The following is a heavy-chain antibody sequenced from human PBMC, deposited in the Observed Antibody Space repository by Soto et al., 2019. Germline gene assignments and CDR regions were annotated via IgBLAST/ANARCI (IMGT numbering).Heavy chain of an antibody. V-gene: IGHV4-61*01. Sequence: SETLSLICTVSGVSVSSGSFYWAWIRQPPGKGLEWIGFGSYSGTTNYKPSLKSRVTISVDTSRSQISLKVSSLTAADTAVYYCARGATVTQYDYWGQGTLATVSS. J-gene: IGHJ4*02. D-gene: IGHD4-17*01. CDR2: GSYSGTT. CDR3: ARGATVTQYDY. CDR1: GVSVSSGSFY.